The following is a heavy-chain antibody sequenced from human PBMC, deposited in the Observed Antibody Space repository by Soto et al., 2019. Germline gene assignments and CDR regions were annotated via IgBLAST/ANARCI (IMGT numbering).Heavy chain of an antibody. Sequence: QVQFVQSGAEVKRPGASVTVSCKASGYTFTSHAIHWVRQAPGERLECMGWIHAGNGKAKYSQSLPRRVTVTSDTSASTVYMELGSLKSEDTAVYYCARGGRVAVPAFDYWGQGTVVTV. J-gene: IGHJ4*02. CDR3: ARGGRVAVPAFDY. CDR2: IHAGNGKA. V-gene: IGHV1-3*01. D-gene: IGHD2-21*01. CDR1: GYTFTSHA.